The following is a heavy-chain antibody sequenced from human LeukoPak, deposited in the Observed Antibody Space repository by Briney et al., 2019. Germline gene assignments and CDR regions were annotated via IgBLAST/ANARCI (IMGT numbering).Heavy chain of an antibody. CDR2: FYRSGST. CDR1: GYSIRRSYY. D-gene: IGHD3-3*01. Sequence: ETLSLTCAVSGYSIRRSYYWDWIRQSPEKGLEWIGSFYRSGSTYYNPSLKRRVTISIDTSKNQFSLKLSSVTAADTAIYYCAGTIFGVLTGPFDYWGQETLVTVSS. J-gene: IGHJ4*02. CDR3: AGTIFGVLTGPFDY. V-gene: IGHV4-38-2*01.